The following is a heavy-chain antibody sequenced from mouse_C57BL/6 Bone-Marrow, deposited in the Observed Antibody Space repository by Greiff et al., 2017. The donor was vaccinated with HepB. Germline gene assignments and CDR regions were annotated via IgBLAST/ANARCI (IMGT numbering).Heavy chain of an antibody. CDR1: GYTFTSYG. CDR2: IYPRSGNT. CDR3: ARGITTVVASLDV. J-gene: IGHJ1*03. D-gene: IGHD1-1*01. V-gene: IGHV1-81*01. Sequence: VQLVESGAELARPGASVKLSCKASGYTFTSYGISWVKQRTGQGLEWIGEIYPRSGNTYYNEKFKGKATLTADKSSSTAYMELRSLTSEDSAVYFCARGITTVVASLDVWGTGTTVTVSS.